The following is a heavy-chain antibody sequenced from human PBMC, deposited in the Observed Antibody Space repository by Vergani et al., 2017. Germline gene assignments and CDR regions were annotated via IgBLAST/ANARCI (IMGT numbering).Heavy chain of an antibody. Sequence: QLQLQESGPGLVKPSETLSLTCTVSGGSISSSSYYWAWIRQPPGKGLEWLGSIYYSGSTYYNPSLKSRVTISVDTSKNQFSLKLSSVTAADTAVYYCARHLAYCGGDCYPYYYGMDVWGQGTTVTVSS. CDR3: ARHLAYCGGDCYPYYYGMDV. CDR2: IYYSGST. CDR1: GGSISSSSYY. V-gene: IGHV4-39*01. J-gene: IGHJ6*02. D-gene: IGHD2-21*02.